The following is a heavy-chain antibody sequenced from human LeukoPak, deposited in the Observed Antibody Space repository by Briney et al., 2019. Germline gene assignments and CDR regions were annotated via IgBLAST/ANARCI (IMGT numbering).Heavy chain of an antibody. V-gene: IGHV4-38-2*02. Sequence: PSETLSLTCTVSAYSIISGYYWGWIRQPPGKWLEWIGSLSHSGSTFYNPSLKSRVTISVDTSKNQFSLRLRSVTAADTAVYYCARGRPAATPMDYWGQGMLVTVSS. D-gene: IGHD2-2*01. J-gene: IGHJ4*02. CDR3: ARGRPAATPMDY. CDR1: AYSIISGYY. CDR2: LSHSGST.